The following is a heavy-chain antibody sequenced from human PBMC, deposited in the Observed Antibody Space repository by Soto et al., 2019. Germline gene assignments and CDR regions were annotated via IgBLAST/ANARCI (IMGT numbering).Heavy chain of an antibody. CDR2: IYPGDSDT. Sequence: GESLKISCKGSGYSFTIYCIGWVRQMPWKGLEWMGIIYPGDSDTRYSPSFQGQVTISADKSISTAYLQWSSLKASDTAMYYCARRRWQPQGLGYAFDIWGQGTMVSVSS. CDR1: GYSFTIYC. V-gene: IGHV5-51*01. CDR3: ARRRWQPQGLGYAFDI. J-gene: IGHJ3*02.